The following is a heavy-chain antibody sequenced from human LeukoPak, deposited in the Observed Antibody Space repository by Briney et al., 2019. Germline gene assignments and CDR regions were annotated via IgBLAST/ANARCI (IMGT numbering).Heavy chain of an antibody. D-gene: IGHD1-7*01. CDR3: AKDERNWNYNLASQTYD. V-gene: IGHV3-23*01. Sequence: RTGGSLRLSCAASGFSFSSYAMSWVRQAPGKGLEWVSAISGSGVSTYYADSVKGRFTVSGDNSKNTLYLQMSSLRAEDTAVYYCAKDERNWNYNLASQTYDWGQGTLVTVSS. CDR2: ISGSGVST. J-gene: IGHJ4*02. CDR1: GFSFSSYA.